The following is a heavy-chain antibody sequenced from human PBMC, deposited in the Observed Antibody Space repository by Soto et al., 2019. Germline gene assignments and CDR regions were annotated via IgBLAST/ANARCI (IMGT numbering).Heavy chain of an antibody. CDR3: ASSRSFDY. Sequence: PSETLSLTCAVYGGSFSGYYWSWIRQPPGKGLEWIGEINHSGSTNYNPSLKSRVTISVDTSKNQFSLKLSSVTAADTAVYYCASSRSFDYWGQGTLVTVSS. CDR1: GGSFSGYY. J-gene: IGHJ4*02. CDR2: INHSGST. V-gene: IGHV4-34*01.